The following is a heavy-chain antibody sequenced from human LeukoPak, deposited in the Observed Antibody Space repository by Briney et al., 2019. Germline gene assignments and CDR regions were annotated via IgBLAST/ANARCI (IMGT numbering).Heavy chain of an antibody. CDR3: ARVGEARIFSNWFDP. CDR1: GYTFTSYY. Sequence: ASVKVSCKASGYTFTSYYMHWVRQAPGQGLEWMGIINPSGGSTSYAQKFQGRVTMTRDTSTSTVYMELSSLRSEDTAVYYCARVGEARIFSNWFDPWGQGTLVTVSS. D-gene: IGHD3-16*01. J-gene: IGHJ5*02. V-gene: IGHV1-46*01. CDR2: INPSGGST.